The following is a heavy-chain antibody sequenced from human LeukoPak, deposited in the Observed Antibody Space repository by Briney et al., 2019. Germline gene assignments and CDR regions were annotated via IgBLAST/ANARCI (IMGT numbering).Heavy chain of an antibody. D-gene: IGHD2-2*01. J-gene: IGHJ6*03. Sequence: ASVKVSCKASVYTFTGYYMHWVRQAPGQGLEWMGWINPNSGVTKYAQKFQGRLTMTRDTSISTAYMELSRLRSDDTAVYYCASELTETRYCSSTSCPTSMDVWGKGTTVTVSS. CDR1: VYTFTGYY. V-gene: IGHV1-2*02. CDR2: INPNSGVT. CDR3: ASELTETRYCSSTSCPTSMDV.